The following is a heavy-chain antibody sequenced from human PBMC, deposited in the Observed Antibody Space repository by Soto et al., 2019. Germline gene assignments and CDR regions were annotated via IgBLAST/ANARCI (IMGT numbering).Heavy chain of an antibody. D-gene: IGHD3-16*01. J-gene: IGHJ4*02. CDR2: INWKSDI. V-gene: IGHV3-9*01. CDR1: GFTFDDNA. Sequence: SLRLSCAVSGFTFDDNAMHCFRQSAEKVLEWVSGINWKSDIGYADSVKGRFTISRDNAENSLYLQMNSLRAEDTALYYCAISQDRGGRTTFIYWGQGTQVTVSS. CDR3: AISQDRGGRTTFIY.